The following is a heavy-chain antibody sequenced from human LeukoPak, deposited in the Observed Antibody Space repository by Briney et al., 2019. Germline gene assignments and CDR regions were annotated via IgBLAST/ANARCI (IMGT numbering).Heavy chain of an antibody. CDR1: GGSISSYY. D-gene: IGHD2-2*01. CDR2: IYYSGST. Sequence: SETLSLTCTVSGGSISSYYWSWIRQPPGKGLEWIGYIYYSGSTNYNPSLKSRLTISVDTSKNQFSLKLSSVTAADTAVYYCARGYCSSTNCSPFYSSVQGTLVTVSS. J-gene: IGHJ5*01. CDR3: ARGYCSSTNCSPFYS. V-gene: IGHV4-59*08.